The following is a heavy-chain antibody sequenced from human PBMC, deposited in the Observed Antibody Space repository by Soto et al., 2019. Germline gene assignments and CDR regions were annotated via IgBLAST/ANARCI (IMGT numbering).Heavy chain of an antibody. CDR2: ISSSSSYI. CDR1: GVTSSRES. CDR3: ARDPVDPPLNWSDP. J-gene: IGHJ5*02. Sequence: AGGSLRVPCGGSGVTSSRESMNWVRQGPGKGLEWVSSISSSSSYIYYADPVKGRFTISRDNAENSLYLQMNSLRAEDTAVYYCARDPVDPPLNWSDPWGPGTLVTVSS. V-gene: IGHV3-21*01.